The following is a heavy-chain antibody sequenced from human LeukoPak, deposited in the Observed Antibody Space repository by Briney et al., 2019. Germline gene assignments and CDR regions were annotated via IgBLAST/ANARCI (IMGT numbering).Heavy chain of an antibody. CDR1: GYTFTSYD. Sequence: ASVKVSCKASGYTFTSYDINWVRQATGQGLEWMGWMDPNSGNTGYAQKFQGRVTMTRNTSISTAYMELSSLRSEDTAVYYCARDYYDSSGYYSNYYYGMDVWGQGTTVTVSS. CDR2: MDPNSGNT. D-gene: IGHD3-22*01. CDR3: ARDYYDSSGYYSNYYYGMDV. V-gene: IGHV1-8*01. J-gene: IGHJ6*02.